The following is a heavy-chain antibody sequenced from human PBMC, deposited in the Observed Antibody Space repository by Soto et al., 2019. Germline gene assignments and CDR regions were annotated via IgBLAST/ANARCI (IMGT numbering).Heavy chain of an antibody. V-gene: IGHV4-31*03. D-gene: IGHD4-17*01. CDR3: ASEPTVPSGFDS. Sequence: QVQLQESGPGLVKPSQTLSLTCNVSGGSVSSGGYYWSWIRQHPGKGLEWIGYIYYTGITYYNPSLQCRVTISLGTSKNPFSLTLTSVAAADTAIYYCASEPTVPSGFDSWGQGTLVTVSS. CDR2: IYYTGIT. J-gene: IGHJ4*02. CDR1: GGSVSSGGYY.